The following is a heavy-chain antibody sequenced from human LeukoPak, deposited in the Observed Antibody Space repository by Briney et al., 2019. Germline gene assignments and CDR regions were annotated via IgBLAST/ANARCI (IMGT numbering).Heavy chain of an antibody. Sequence: SETLSLTCTVSGGSISSGGYYWSWIRQHPGEGLEWIGYIYYSGSTYYNPSLKSRVTISVDTSKNQFSLKLSSVTAADTAVYYCARDNPGIAVAGAYYYGMDVWGQGTTVTVSS. CDR3: ARDNPGIAVAGAYYYGMDV. CDR2: IYYSGST. D-gene: IGHD6-19*01. CDR1: GGSISSGGYY. V-gene: IGHV4-31*03. J-gene: IGHJ6*02.